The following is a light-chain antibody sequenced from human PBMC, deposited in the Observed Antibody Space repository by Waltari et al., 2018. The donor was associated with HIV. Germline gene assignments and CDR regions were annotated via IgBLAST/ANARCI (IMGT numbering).Light chain of an antibody. Sequence: FMLTQPHSMSASPGTTVTIPCTRSSGTIASNSVQWYQQRPGGAPTTVVFEDTQGPSGVPERFSGSIDSSSNSASLTISGLKTEDEADYYCQSYDTTNHLIFGGGTKVTVL. CDR2: EDT. V-gene: IGLV6-57*04. J-gene: IGLJ2*01. CDR3: QSYDTTNHLI. CDR1: SGTIASNS.